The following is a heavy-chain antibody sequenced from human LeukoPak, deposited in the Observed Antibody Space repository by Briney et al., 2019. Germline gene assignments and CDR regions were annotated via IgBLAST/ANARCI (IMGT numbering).Heavy chain of an antibody. CDR3: AREGGYYYDSSGSEAPFDY. CDR2: INPNSGGT. CDR1: GYTFTVYY. J-gene: IGHJ4*02. D-gene: IGHD3-22*01. Sequence: ASVKVSCKDSGYTFTVYYMHWVRPAPGQGLEWMGWINPNSGGTNYAQKFQGRVTMTRDTSISTAYMELRRLRSDDTAVYYCAREGGYYYDSSGSEAPFDYWGQGTLVTVSS. V-gene: IGHV1-2*02.